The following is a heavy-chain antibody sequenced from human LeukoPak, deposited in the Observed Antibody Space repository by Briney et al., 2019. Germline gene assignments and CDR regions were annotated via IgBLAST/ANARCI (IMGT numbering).Heavy chain of an antibody. CDR2: ISYDGSNK. CDR1: GFTFSSFG. Sequence: GSLRLSCAASGFTFSSFGMHWVRQAPGKGLEWVALISYDGSNKYYADSVKGRFTVSRDNSKNTLYLQMDNLRAEDTAIYYCAREHYYDTSGYYRDFDYWGLGTLVTVSS. V-gene: IGHV3-30*19. J-gene: IGHJ4*02. D-gene: IGHD3-22*01. CDR3: AREHYYDTSGYYRDFDY.